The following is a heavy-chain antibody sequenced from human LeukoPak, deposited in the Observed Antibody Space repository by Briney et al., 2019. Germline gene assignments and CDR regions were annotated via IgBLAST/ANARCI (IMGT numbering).Heavy chain of an antibody. CDR2: IKAKAHGGTI. V-gene: IGHV3-15*01. CDR1: GLIFSNAW. D-gene: IGHD1-26*01. CDR3: TTDGVGVEGATYDN. Sequence: GGSLRLSCEASGLIFSNAWMAWVRQAPGKGLEWVGRIKAKAHGGTIEYAAPVKGRFTISRDDSKNTLYLQMNSLKTEDTAVYYCTTDGVGVEGATYDNWGQGTLVSVSS. J-gene: IGHJ4*02.